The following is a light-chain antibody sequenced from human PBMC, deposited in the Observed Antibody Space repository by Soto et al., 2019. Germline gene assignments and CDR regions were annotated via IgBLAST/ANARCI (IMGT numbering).Light chain of an antibody. Sequence: QSALTQPRSVSGSPGQSVTMSCTGTSSDVGGFNYVSWYQQHPGKDPKLMIYDVSERPSGVPDRFSGSKSGNTASLTISGLQVDDEADYYCCSYAGTYAYVFGSGTKLTVL. CDR3: CSYAGTYAYV. CDR2: DVS. V-gene: IGLV2-11*01. J-gene: IGLJ1*01. CDR1: SSDVGGFNY.